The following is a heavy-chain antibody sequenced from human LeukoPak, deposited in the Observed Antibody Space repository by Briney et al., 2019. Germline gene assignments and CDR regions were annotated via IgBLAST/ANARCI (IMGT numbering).Heavy chain of an antibody. V-gene: IGHV1-69*13. CDR1: GYTFIGYY. CDR3: ARDKGGYSGYEII. D-gene: IGHD5-12*01. CDR2: IIPIFGTA. Sequence: SVKVSCKASGYTFIGYYVHWVRQAPGQGLEWMGGIIPIFGTANYAQKFQGRVTITADESTSTAYMELSSLRSEDTAVYYCARDKGGYSGYEIIWGQGTLVTVSS. J-gene: IGHJ4*02.